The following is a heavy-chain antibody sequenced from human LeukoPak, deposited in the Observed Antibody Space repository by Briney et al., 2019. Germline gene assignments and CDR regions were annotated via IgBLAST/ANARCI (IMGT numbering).Heavy chain of an antibody. CDR3: ARGRVVYGDDALDI. CDR2: IYSGGST. D-gene: IGHD5/OR15-5a*01. CDR1: GFSVSSNY. Sequence: GGSLRLSCAASGFSVSSNYMCCVRLAPGKGMEWVSTIYSGGSTNYPVSLKGRFTVSRDDSKNTLYLQMNSLRTEDTALYYCARGRVVYGDDALDIWGQGTVVTVSS. V-gene: IGHV3-66*01. J-gene: IGHJ3*02.